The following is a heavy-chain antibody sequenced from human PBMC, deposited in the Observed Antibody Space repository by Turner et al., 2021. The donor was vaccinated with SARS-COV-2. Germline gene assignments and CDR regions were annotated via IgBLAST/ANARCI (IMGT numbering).Heavy chain of an antibody. J-gene: IGHJ5*02. V-gene: IGHV3-30-3*01. CDR1: GFIFRSYA. CDR3: ARSSGGSYKSWFDP. D-gene: IGHD2-15*01. CDR2: ISYDGSNK. Sequence: QVQLVESGGGVVQPGRSLRLSFSASGFIFRSYAMYWVRQAPGKGPEWVEVISYDGSNKYYAVSVKGRFTISRDNSKNTLYLQMNSLRAEDAAVYYCARSSGGSYKSWFDPWGQGTLVTVSS.